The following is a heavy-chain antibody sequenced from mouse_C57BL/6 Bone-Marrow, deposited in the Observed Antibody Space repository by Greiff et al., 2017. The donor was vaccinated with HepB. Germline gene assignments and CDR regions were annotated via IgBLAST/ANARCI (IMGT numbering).Heavy chain of an antibody. CDR2: IWRGGST. Sequence: QVQLQQSGPGLVQPSQSLSITCTVSGFSLTSYGVHWVRQSPGKGLEWLGVIWRGGSTDYNEAFMSRLSITKDNSKSQVFFKMNSLQSDYTAIYYCAKRVFYYYGSSPLYAMDYWGQGTSVTVSS. CDR1: GFSLTSYG. D-gene: IGHD1-1*01. V-gene: IGHV2-5*01. J-gene: IGHJ4*01. CDR3: AKRVFYYYGSSPLYAMDY.